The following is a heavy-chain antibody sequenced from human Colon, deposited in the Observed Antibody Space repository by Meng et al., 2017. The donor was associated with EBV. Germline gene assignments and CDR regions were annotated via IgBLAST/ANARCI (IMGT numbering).Heavy chain of an antibody. V-gene: IGHV4-39*07. CDR1: GDSISSSPYY. D-gene: IGHD2-21*02. J-gene: IGHJ4*02. CDR3: ARVKDCGGDCYSDN. CDR2: IYYSGST. Sequence: QVRLQQWGAGLLTPSXXXXLTXXGSGDSISSSPYYWGWIRQPPGKGLEWIGSIYYSGSTYYNPSLKSRVTISQDTAKNQFSLKLTSVTAADTAVYYCARVKDCGGDCYSDNWGQGTLVTVSS.